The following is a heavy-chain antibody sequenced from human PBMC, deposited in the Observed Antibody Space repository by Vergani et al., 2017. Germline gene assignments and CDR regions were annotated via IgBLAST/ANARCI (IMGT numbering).Heavy chain of an antibody. CDR2: IIPIFGTA. CDR1: GGTFSSYA. J-gene: IGHJ2*01. Sequence: QVQLVQSGAEVKKPGSSVKVSCKASGGTFSSYAISWVRQAPGQGLEWMGGIIPIFGTANYAQKFQGRVTITADESTSTAYMELSSLRSEDTAVYYCAXDSGGYSSSHRNWYFDLWGRGTLVTVSS. CDR3: AXDSGGYSSSHRNWYFDL. V-gene: IGHV1-69*01. D-gene: IGHD6-13*01.